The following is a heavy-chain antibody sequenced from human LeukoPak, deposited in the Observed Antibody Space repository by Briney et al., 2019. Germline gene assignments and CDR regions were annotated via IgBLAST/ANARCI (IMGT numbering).Heavy chain of an antibody. V-gene: IGHV3-21*01. CDR3: ARDIRAYYYDSSGYWIDY. J-gene: IGHJ4*02. D-gene: IGHD3-22*01. CDR1: GFTFSSSA. Sequence: GGSLRLSCAASGFTFSSSAMNWVRQAPGKGLEWVSSISSSSSYIYYADSVKGRFTISRDNAKNSLYLQMNSLRAEDTAVYYCARDIRAYYYDSSGYWIDYWGQGTLVTVSS. CDR2: ISSSSSYI.